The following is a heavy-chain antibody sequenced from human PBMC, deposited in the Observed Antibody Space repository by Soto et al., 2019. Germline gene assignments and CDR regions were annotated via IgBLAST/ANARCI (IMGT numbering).Heavy chain of an antibody. CDR3: ARVERWLQHDY. CDR1: GYTFTSYG. Sequence: GASVKVSCKASGYTFTSYGISWVRQAPGQGLEWMGGIIPIFGTANYAQKFQGRVTITADESTSTAYMELSSLRSEDTAVYYCARVERWLQHDYWGQGTLVTVSS. CDR2: IIPIFGTA. D-gene: IGHD5-12*01. V-gene: IGHV1-69*13. J-gene: IGHJ4*02.